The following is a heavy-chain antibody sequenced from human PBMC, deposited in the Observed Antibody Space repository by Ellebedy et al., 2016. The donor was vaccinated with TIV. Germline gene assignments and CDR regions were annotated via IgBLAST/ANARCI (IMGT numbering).Heavy chain of an antibody. CDR2: IYYSGST. V-gene: IGHV4-39*01. Sequence: GSLRLXXTVSGGSISSSSYYWGWIRQPPGKGLEWIGSIYYSGSTYYNPSLKSRVTISVDTSKNQFSLKLSSVTAADTAVYYCASNWGSLDYWGQGTLVTVSS. CDR1: GGSISSSSYY. CDR3: ASNWGSLDY. J-gene: IGHJ4*02. D-gene: IGHD7-27*01.